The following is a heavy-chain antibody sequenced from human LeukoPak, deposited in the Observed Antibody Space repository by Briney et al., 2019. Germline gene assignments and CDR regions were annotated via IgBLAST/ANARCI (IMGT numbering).Heavy chain of an antibody. CDR1: GFSFSDAW. V-gene: IGHV3-15*04. CDR2: IESKTDGGTT. D-gene: IGHD4-23*01. J-gene: IGHJ3*02. Sequence: GGSLRLSCAASGFSFSDAWMSWVRQIPGKGLEWVGRIESKTDGGTTDYAAPVKGRFTISRDNSKNTLYLQMNSLRAEDTAVYYCARDPSAVTTGGTHVNDAFDIWGQGTMVTVSS. CDR3: ARDPSAVTTGGTHVNDAFDI.